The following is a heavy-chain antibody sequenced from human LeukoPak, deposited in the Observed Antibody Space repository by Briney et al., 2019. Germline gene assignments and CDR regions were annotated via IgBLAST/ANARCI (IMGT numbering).Heavy chain of an antibody. CDR1: GGTFSSYA. Sequence: SVKVSRKASGGTFSSYAISWVRQAPGQGLEWMGGIIPIFGTANYAQKFQGRVTITADESTSTAYMELSSLRSEDTAVYYCARDIHYYYYMDVWGKGTTVTVSS. J-gene: IGHJ6*03. CDR2: IIPIFGTA. CDR3: ARDIHYYYYMDV. V-gene: IGHV1-69*13.